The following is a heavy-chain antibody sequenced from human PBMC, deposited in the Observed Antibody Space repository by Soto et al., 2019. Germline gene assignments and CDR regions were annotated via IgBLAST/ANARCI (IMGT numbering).Heavy chain of an antibody. CDR2: VNPNRANT. D-gene: IGHD6-19*01. CDR1: GYRFSNYD. J-gene: IGHJ5*01. V-gene: IGHV1-8*01. CDR3: ARSDGWDLNGFDS. Sequence: QVQLVQSGAEVKKPGASVKVSCKASGYRFSNYDMNWVRQAPGQGLEWMGWVNPNRANTGYAQKCRGRLTLTTNTSITPAYMELSSLTSEDTAVYYCARSDGWDLNGFDSWGQGTLVTVSS.